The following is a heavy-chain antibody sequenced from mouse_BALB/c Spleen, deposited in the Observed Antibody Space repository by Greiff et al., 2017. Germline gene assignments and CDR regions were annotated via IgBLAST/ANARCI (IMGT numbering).Heavy chain of an antibody. V-gene: IGHV1-20*02. D-gene: IGHD1-2*01. Sequence: VQLKESGPELVKPGASVKISCKASGYSFTGYFMNWVMQSHGKSLEWIGRINPYNGDTFYNQKFKGKATLTVDKSSSTAHMELRSLASEDSAVYYCARDGATAFDYWGQGTTLTVSS. J-gene: IGHJ2*01. CDR2: INPYNGDT. CDR1: GYSFTGYF. CDR3: ARDGATAFDY.